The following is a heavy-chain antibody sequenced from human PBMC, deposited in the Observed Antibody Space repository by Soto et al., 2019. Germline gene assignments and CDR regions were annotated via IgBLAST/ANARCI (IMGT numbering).Heavy chain of an antibody. CDR3: ATAISSPFSNFDS. Sequence: EVQLVQSGGDLVQPGGSLRLACVASGFTFSTYWMTWVRQAPGMGLEWVAGIKEDASEEVHLDSVKGRFSISRDNAKNSLYLQLSRLRADDTAVYYCATAISSPFSNFDSWGQGSLVTVSS. CDR2: IKEDASEE. CDR1: GFTFSTYW. D-gene: IGHD2-2*01. V-gene: IGHV3-7*01. J-gene: IGHJ4*02.